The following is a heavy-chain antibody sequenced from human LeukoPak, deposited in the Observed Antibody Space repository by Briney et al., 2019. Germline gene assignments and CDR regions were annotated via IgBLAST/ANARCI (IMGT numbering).Heavy chain of an antibody. Sequence: PGRSLRLSCAASGFTFSSYAMSWVRQAPGKGLEWVSAISGSGGSTYFAASVKGRFTISRDNSKNTLYLQMNSLRAEDTAVYYCAKSLHCSGGSCYFNFWGQGTLVTVSS. CDR3: AKSLHCSGGSCYFNF. V-gene: IGHV3-23*01. D-gene: IGHD2-15*01. J-gene: IGHJ4*02. CDR2: ISGSGGST. CDR1: GFTFSSYA.